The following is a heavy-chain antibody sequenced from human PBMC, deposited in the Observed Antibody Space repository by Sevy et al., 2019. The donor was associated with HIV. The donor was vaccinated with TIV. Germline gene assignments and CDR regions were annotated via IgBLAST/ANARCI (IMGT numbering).Heavy chain of an antibody. J-gene: IGHJ4*02. V-gene: IGHV4-59*13. CDR1: GGSISSYY. CDR3: ARVNPENQYDFWCGYYTGTYDY. Sequence: SETLSLTCTVSGGSISSYYWSWIRQPPGKGLEWIGYIYYSGSTNYNPSLKSRVTISVDTSKNQFSLKLSSVTAADTAVYYCARVNPENQYDFWCGYYTGTYDYWGQGTLVTVSS. CDR2: IYYSGST. D-gene: IGHD3-3*01.